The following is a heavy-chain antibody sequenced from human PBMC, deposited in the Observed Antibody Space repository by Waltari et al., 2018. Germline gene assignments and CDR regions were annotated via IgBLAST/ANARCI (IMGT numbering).Heavy chain of an antibody. CDR1: GFTFTSSA. D-gene: IGHD3-3*01. CDR2: IVVGSGNT. CDR3: AAAYDFWSGYDAFDI. J-gene: IGHJ3*02. Sequence: QMQLVQSGPEVKKPGTSVKVYCKASGFTFTSSAMQWVRQARGQRLEWIGWIVVGSGNTNYAQKFQERVTITRDMSTSTAYMELSSLRSEDTAVYYCAAAYDFWSGYDAFDIWGQGTMVTVSS. V-gene: IGHV1-58*02.